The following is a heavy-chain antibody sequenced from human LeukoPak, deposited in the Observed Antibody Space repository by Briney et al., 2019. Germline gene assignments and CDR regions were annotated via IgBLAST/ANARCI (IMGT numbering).Heavy chain of an antibody. J-gene: IGHJ4*02. CDR2: INPNSGGT. V-gene: IGHV1-2*02. Sequence: ASVKVSCKASGYTFTGYYMHWVRQAPGQGLEWMGWINPNSGGTKYAQKFQGRVTMTRDTSISTAYMELSRLRSDDTAVYYCARVSGYSGYDDFDYWGQGTLVTVSS. CDR3: ARVSGYSGYDDFDY. CDR1: GYTFTGYY. D-gene: IGHD5-12*01.